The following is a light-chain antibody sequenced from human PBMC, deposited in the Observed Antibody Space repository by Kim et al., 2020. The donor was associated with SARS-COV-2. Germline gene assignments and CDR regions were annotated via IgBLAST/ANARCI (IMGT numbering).Light chain of an antibody. V-gene: IGKV1-5*03. J-gene: IGKJ2*01. CDR2: KAT. Sequence: DIQMTQSPPTLSASVGDRVTITCRASQSISSWFAWYQQKPGKAPKLLIYKATSLESGVPSRFSGSGSGTEFTLTISSLQPDDFATYYCQQYNSYLYTFGQGTKLEIK. CDR3: QQYNSYLYT. CDR1: QSISSW.